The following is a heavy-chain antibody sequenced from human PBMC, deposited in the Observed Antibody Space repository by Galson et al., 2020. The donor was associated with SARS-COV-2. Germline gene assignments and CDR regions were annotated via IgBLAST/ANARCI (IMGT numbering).Heavy chain of an antibody. CDR1: GGTYSSYA. CDR3: ASPGGPSSWYPYYYYYYYMDV. CDR2: IIPILGIA. J-gene: IGHJ6*03. V-gene: IGHV1-69*10. Sequence: SVKVSCKASGGTYSSYAISWVRQAPGQGLEWMGGIIPILGIANYAQKFQGRVTITADKSTSTAYMELSSLRSEDTAVYYCASPGGPSSWYPYYYYYYYMDVWGKGTTVTVSS. D-gene: IGHD6-13*01.